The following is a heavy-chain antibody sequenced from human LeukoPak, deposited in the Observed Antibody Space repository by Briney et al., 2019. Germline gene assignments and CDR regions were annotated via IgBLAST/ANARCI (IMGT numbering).Heavy chain of an antibody. D-gene: IGHD3-16*02. CDR2: ISSSSSYI. V-gene: IGHV3-21*01. CDR1: GFTFSSYS. CDR3: ARGSTITFGGVIADFDY. Sequence: GGSLRLSCAASGFTFSSYSMNWVRQAPGKGLEWVSSISSSSSYIYYADSVKGRFTISGDNAKNSLYLQMNSLRAEDTAVYYCARGSTITFGGVIADFDYWGQGTLVTVSS. J-gene: IGHJ4*02.